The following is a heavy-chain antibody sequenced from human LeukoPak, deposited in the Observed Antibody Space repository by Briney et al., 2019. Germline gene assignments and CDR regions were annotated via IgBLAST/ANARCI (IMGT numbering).Heavy chain of an antibody. Sequence: SETLSLTCTVSGYSISSGYYWGWIRQPPGKGLEWIGSIYHSGSTYYNPSLKSRVTISVDTSKNQFSLKLSSVTAADTAVYYCARDGEDTAMVFGYWGQGTLVTVSS. V-gene: IGHV4-38-2*02. CDR1: GYSISSGYY. CDR3: ARDGEDTAMVFGY. D-gene: IGHD5-18*01. CDR2: IYHSGST. J-gene: IGHJ4*02.